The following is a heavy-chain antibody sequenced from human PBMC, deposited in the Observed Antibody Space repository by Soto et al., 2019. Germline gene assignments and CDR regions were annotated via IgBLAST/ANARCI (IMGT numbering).Heavy chain of an antibody. Sequence: QITLKESGPTLVKPTQTLTLTCTFSAFSLSTGGVGVGWIRQPPGKALEWLALIYWDDDKRDSPSLRSRLTIPKDRSKNQVAPTMNNMHSVDTATYYCTRSRCSGDWLQSYVSYYHYGMDVWGQGTTVTFSS. J-gene: IGHJ6*02. V-gene: IGHV2-5*02. D-gene: IGHD2-21*02. CDR2: IYWDDDK. CDR1: AFSLSTGGVG. CDR3: TRSRCSGDWLQSYVSYYHYGMDV.